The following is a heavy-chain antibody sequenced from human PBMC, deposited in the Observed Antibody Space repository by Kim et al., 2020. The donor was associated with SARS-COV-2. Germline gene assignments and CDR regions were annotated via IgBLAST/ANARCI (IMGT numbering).Heavy chain of an antibody. D-gene: IGHD3-10*01. CDR2: IYNSETT. CDR3: ASLGGGY. CDR1: GASISLYY. J-gene: IGHJ4*02. V-gene: IGHV4-59*08. Sequence: SETLSLTCTVSGASISLYYWSWIRQPPGKGLEWIGYIYNSETTKYNPSLNSRVTISVDTSRKWVSLHLNSVTAEDTAVYYCASLGGGYWGQGILVTVSS.